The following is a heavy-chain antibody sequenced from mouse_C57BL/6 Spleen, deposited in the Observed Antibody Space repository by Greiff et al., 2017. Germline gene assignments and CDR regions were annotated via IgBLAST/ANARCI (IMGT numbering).Heavy chain of an antibody. V-gene: IGHV1-80*01. Sequence: QVQLQQSGAELVKPGASVKISCKASGYAFSSYWMNWVKQRPGKGLEWIGQIYPGDGDTNYNGKFKGKATLAADKSSSTAYMQLSSLTSEDSAVYFCAGYDYDDGYYIDYWGQGTTLTVSS. D-gene: IGHD2-4*01. CDR2: IYPGDGDT. J-gene: IGHJ2*01. CDR3: AGYDYDDGYYIDY. CDR1: GYAFSSYW.